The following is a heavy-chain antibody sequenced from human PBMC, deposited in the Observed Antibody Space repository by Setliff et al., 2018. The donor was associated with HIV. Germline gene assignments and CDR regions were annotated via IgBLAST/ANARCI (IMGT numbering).Heavy chain of an antibody. CDR1: GYAFTSDH. V-gene: IGHV1-46*01. Sequence: ASVKVSCKASGYAFTSDHMHWVRQAPGQGLEWVGMITPGDGHTNYEQKFQGRVTMTRDTSTTTVYMELRSLRSEDTAVYYCARAYGDSSGYSDWGQGTLVTVSS. D-gene: IGHD3-22*01. J-gene: IGHJ4*02. CDR2: ITPGDGHT. CDR3: ARAYGDSSGYSD.